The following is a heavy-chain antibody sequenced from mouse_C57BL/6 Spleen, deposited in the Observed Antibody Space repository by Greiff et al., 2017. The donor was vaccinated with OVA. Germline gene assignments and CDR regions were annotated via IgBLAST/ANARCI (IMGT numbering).Heavy chain of an antibody. V-gene: IGHV3-6*01. CDR1: GYSITSGYY. D-gene: IGHD1-1*01. J-gene: IGHJ2*01. Sequence: EVQVVESGPGLVKPSQSLSLTCSVTGYSITSGYYWNWIRQFPGNKLEWMGYISYDGSNNYNPSLKNRISITRDTSKNQFFLKLNSVTTEDTATYYCARKGDYEDYWGQGTTLTVSS. CDR2: ISYDGSN. CDR3: ARKGDYEDY.